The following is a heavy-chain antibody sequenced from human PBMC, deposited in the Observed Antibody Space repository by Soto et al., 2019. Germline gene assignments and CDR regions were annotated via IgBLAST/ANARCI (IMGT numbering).Heavy chain of an antibody. CDR1: GYSFTNYY. J-gene: IGHJ4*02. D-gene: IGHD3-22*01. Sequence: VKVSCKASGYSFTNYYMHWVRQAPGQGLEWMGVINPSGGSTTYPQKFQGRVTMTTDTSTSTAYMELRSLRSDDTAVYYCASALYYYDSSGYWGQGTLVTVSS. V-gene: IGHV1-46*01. CDR2: INPSGGST. CDR3: ASALYYYDSSGY.